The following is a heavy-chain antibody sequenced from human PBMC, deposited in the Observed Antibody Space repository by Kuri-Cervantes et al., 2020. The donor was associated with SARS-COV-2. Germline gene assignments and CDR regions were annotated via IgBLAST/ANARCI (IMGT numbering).Heavy chain of an antibody. CDR2: FDPEDGET. Sequence: ASVKVSCKVSGYTLTELSMHWVRQAPGKGLEWMGGFDPEDGETIYAQKLQGRVTMTEDTSTDTAYMELSSLRSEDTAVYYCARVPREICSSTSCYQGLWGQGTLVTVSS. D-gene: IGHD2-2*01. V-gene: IGHV1-24*01. J-gene: IGHJ4*02. CDR3: ARVPREICSSTSCYQGL. CDR1: GYTLTELS.